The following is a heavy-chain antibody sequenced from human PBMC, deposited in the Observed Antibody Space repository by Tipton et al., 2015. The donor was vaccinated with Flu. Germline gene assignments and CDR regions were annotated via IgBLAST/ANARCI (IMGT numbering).Heavy chain of an antibody. D-gene: IGHD6-13*01. CDR1: GFTFSSYE. CDR2: ISSSGSTI. CDR3: ARGYSSSWSVGVNWFAP. J-gene: IGHJ5*02. Sequence: SLRLSCAASGFTFSSYEMNWVRQAPGKGLEWVSYISSSGSTIYYADSVKGRFTISRDNAKNSLYLQMNSLRAEDTAVYYCARGYSSSWSVGVNWFAPWGQGTLVTVSS. V-gene: IGHV3-48*03.